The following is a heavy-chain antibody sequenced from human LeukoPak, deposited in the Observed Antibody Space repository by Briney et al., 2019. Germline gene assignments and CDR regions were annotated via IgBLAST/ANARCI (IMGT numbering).Heavy chain of an antibody. J-gene: IGHJ4*02. V-gene: IGHV4-59*11. CDR2: IYYSGST. CDR1: GGSLSTHY. Sequence: PLETLSLTCTISGGSLSTHYWSWIRQPPGKGPEWIGHIYYSGSTNYNPSLKSRVTISEDTSKNQFSLRLSSVTAADTAVYYCAREPSGGYFFVDWGQGTLVTVSS. CDR3: AREPSGGYFFVD. D-gene: IGHD3-22*01.